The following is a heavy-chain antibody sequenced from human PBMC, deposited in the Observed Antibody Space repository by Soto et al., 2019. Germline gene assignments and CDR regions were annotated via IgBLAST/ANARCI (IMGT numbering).Heavy chain of an antibody. V-gene: IGHV2-5*02. CDR2: LYWDDDE. CDR1: GFSLSTRGVG. J-gene: IGHJ4*02. Sequence: QITLNESGPTLVKPTQTLTLTCTFSGFSLSTRGVGVGWIRQPPGKALEWLALLYWDDDERYSPSLMSRLTITKDPSKNQVFLTMTNVDPVDTATYYCAHRPRGFTYFFDYWGQGTLVTVSS. CDR3: AHRPRGFTYFFDY.